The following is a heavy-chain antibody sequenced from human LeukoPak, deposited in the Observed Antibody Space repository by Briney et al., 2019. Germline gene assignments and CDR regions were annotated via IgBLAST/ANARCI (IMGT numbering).Heavy chain of an antibody. Sequence: PGGSLRLSCAASGFTFSDYYMSWLRQAPGKGLEWVSYISSSGSTIYYADSVKGRFTISRDNAKNSLYLQMNSLRAEDTAVYYCARDSLAYSSGWLGAFDIWGQGTMVTVSS. CDR1: GFTFSDYY. CDR3: ARDSLAYSSGWLGAFDI. J-gene: IGHJ3*02. V-gene: IGHV3-11*01. CDR2: ISSSGSTI. D-gene: IGHD6-19*01.